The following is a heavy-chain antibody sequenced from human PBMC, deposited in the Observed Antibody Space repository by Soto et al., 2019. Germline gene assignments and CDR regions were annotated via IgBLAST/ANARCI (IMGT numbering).Heavy chain of an antibody. CDR3: AGGLGGEKATNSLGY. V-gene: IGHV3-48*01. CDR1: GFTFSSYS. CDR2: ISSSSSTI. J-gene: IGHJ4*02. Sequence: EVQLVESGGGLVQPGGSLRLTCTASGFTFSSYSMNWVRQAPGKGLEWVSYISSSSSTIYYADSMKGRFTISRDNAKNSLYLEMNSRRAGGTAGDYWAGGLGGEKATNSLGYRGQGNLVTVSS. D-gene: IGHD3-16*01.